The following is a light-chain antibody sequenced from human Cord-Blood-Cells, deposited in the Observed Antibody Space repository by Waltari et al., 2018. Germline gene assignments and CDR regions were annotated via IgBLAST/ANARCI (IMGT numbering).Light chain of an antibody. CDR1: TSDVGSYNL. CDR3: YSYAGSSTLV. CDR2: EGS. J-gene: IGLJ2*01. Sequence: QSALTQPASVSGSPGQSITISCPGSTSDVGSYNLASWYQQHPGKAPKLMIYEGSKRPSGVSNRFSGSKSGNTASLTISGLQAEDEADYYCYSYAGSSTLVFGGGTKLTVL. V-gene: IGLV2-23*01.